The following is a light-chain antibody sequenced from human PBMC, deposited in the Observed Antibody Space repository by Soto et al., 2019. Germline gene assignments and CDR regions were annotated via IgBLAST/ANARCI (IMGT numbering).Light chain of an antibody. CDR3: QQYGSYWT. CDR1: QSFSSNY. Sequence: EIVLTQSPGTLSLSPGERATLSCRASQSFSSNYLAWYQQKPGQAPRLLIHGASSRASGIPDRFSGSGSGTGFTLTISRMEPEDFAVYYCQQYGSYWTFGQGTKVDIK. J-gene: IGKJ1*01. V-gene: IGKV3-20*01. CDR2: GAS.